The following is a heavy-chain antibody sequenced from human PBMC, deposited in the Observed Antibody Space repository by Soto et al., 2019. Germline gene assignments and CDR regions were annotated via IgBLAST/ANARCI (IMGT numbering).Heavy chain of an antibody. Sequence: VQLLDSGGGLVQPGGSLRLSCAASGFTFSSYAMSWVRQAPGKGLEWVSPISGSGGGTYYADSVKGRFTISRDKSNSTPSLQMNRLRADDTAVYYCAKSRGSLSYFNPSDAVDFWGQGKVVTVSS. CDR2: ISGSGGGT. D-gene: IGHD3-10*01. J-gene: IGHJ3*01. V-gene: IGHV3-23*01. CDR1: GFTFSSYA. CDR3: AKSRGSLSYFNPSDAVDF.